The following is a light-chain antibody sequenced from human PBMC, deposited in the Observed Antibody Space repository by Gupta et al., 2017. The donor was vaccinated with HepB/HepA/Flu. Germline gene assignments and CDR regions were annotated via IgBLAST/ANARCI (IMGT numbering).Light chain of an antibody. Sequence: QSALTQPASVSGSPGQSITISCTGTSSDVESYELVSWYQPHRGKAPKLMIYEVTRRPTGVSYRFSGSKSANTASLTISGRQAADGDGYFCSSYGGRITWVFGAGTKLTVL. CDR1: SSDVESYEL. V-gene: IGLV2-23*02. CDR3: SSYGGRITWV. J-gene: IGLJ3*02. CDR2: EVT.